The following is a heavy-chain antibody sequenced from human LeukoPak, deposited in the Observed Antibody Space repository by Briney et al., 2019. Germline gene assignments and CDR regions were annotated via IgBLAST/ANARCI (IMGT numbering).Heavy chain of an antibody. J-gene: IGHJ4*02. V-gene: IGHV3-21*01. Sequence: GGSLRLSCEASGFTFSSYSMNWVRQAPGKGLEWVSSISSSSSYIYYADSVKGRFTISRDNAKNTLYLQMNSLRAEDTAVYYCARHLNYYLDYWGQGTLVTVSS. CDR3: ARHLNYYLDY. D-gene: IGHD3-10*01. CDR1: GFTFSSYS. CDR2: ISSSSSYI.